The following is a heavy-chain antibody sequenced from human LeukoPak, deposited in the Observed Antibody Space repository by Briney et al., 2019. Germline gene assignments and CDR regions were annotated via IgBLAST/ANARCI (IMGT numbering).Heavy chain of an antibody. D-gene: IGHD1-26*01. CDR2: IKQDGSEK. CDR1: GFTFSSYT. CDR3: ARISSRSGSYY. Sequence: GGSLRLSCAASGFTFSSYTMHWIRQAPGKGLEWVANIKQDGSEKYYVDSVKGRFTISRDSAKNSLYLQMNSLRAEDTAVYYCARISSRSGSYYWGQGTLVTVSS. V-gene: IGHV3-7*01. J-gene: IGHJ4*02.